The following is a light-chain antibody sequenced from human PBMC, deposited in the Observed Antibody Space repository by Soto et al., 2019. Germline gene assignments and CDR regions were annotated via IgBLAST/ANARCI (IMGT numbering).Light chain of an antibody. CDR2: RND. J-gene: IGLJ1*01. V-gene: IGLV1-47*01. CDR1: NSRSGSNY. Sequence: QPVLPQPPSASGTPGQRVTISCSTTNSRSGSNYVYWYQQLPGAAPKLLIYRNDQRPSGVPYRFSASKSGTSASLAISGLRSEDEADYFCAKWDDSLRVYVFGSGTKLTVL. CDR3: AKWDDSLRVYV.